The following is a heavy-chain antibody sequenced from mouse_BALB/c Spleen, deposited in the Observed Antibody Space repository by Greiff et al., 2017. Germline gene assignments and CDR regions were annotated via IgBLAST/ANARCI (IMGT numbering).Heavy chain of an antibody. CDR2: IWAGGST. Sequence: VKLMESGPGLVAPSQSLSITCTVSGFSLTSYGVHWVRQPPGKGLEWLGVIWAGGSTNYNSALMSRLSISKDNSKSQVFLKMNSLQTDDTAMYYCAREVLTTDWYFDVWGAGTTVTVSS. V-gene: IGHV2-9*02. J-gene: IGHJ1*01. CDR3: AREVLTTDWYFDV. CDR1: GFSLTSYG. D-gene: IGHD1-1*01.